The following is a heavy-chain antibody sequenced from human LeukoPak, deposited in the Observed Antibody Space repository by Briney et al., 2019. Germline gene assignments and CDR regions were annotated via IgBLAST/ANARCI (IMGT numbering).Heavy chain of an antibody. CDR3: AGRYIYYYGSGSSYWFDP. Sequence: SDTLSLTCTVSGRSISSSSYYGGWIRQPPGKGLEWFGSIYYSGSTYYNPSLKSRLTISVDTSKNQFSLKLSSVTAADTAVYYCAGRYIYYYGSGSSYWFDPWGQGTLVTVSS. J-gene: IGHJ5*02. D-gene: IGHD3-10*01. CDR2: IYYSGST. CDR1: GRSISSSSYY. V-gene: IGHV4-39*07.